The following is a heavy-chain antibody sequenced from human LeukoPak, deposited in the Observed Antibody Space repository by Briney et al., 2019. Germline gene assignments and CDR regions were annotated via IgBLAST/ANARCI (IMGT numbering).Heavy chain of an antibody. CDR3: ARPYSSGWYWDYFDY. CDR2: IYYSGST. D-gene: IGHD6-19*01. Sequence: SQTLSLTCTVSGGSISSGGYYWSWIRQPPGKGLEWIGSIYYSGSTYYNPSLKSRVTISVDTSKNQFSLKLSSVTAADTAVYYCARPYSSGWYWDYFDYWGQGTLVTVSS. V-gene: IGHV4-39*01. J-gene: IGHJ4*02. CDR1: GGSISSGGYY.